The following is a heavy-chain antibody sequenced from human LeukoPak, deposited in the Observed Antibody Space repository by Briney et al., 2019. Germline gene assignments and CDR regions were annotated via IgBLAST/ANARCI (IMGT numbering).Heavy chain of an antibody. CDR2: IYYSGST. D-gene: IGHD5-18*01. J-gene: IGHJ5*02. CDR3: ARQYSYGPNWFDP. Sequence: SETLSITCTVSGGSISSYYWSWIRQPPGKGLEWIGYIYYSGSTNYNPSLKSRVTISVDTSKNQFSLKLSSVTAADTAVYYCARQYSYGPNWFDPWGQGTLVTVSS. CDR1: GGSISSYY. V-gene: IGHV4-59*01.